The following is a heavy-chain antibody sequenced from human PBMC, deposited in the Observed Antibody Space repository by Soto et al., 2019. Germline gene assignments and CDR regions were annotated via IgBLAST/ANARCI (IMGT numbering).Heavy chain of an antibody. J-gene: IGHJ4*02. CDR1: GVTFRTQD. D-gene: IGHD3-10*01. CDR2: IIPVFNTV. CDR3: VRAQFSHGSGHYYCNGWDY. Sequence: QVQLVQAGAEVKKPGSSGKVSCQASGVTFRTQDISWVRQAPGQGLEGMGGIIPVFNTVKYGQRFQGRVTITEDESTSTAYKELNGLNSAETAMYYCVRAQFSHGSGHYYCNGWDYWGQGTLVTVSS. V-gene: IGHV1-69*12.